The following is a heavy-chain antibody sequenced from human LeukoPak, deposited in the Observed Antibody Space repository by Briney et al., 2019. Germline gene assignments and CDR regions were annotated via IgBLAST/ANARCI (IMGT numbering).Heavy chain of an antibody. CDR2: IDVSSGSI. D-gene: IGHD3-22*01. Sequence: GGSLRLSCVGSGFTSSSYSMNWVRQAPGKGLEWVSYIDVSSGSIHYADSVKGRFTISRDNAKNSLFLQMNSLRDEDTAVYYCAPAPYYYDMTDDYWGQGILVTVSS. CDR3: APAPYYYDMTDDY. CDR1: GFTSSSYS. J-gene: IGHJ4*02. V-gene: IGHV3-48*02.